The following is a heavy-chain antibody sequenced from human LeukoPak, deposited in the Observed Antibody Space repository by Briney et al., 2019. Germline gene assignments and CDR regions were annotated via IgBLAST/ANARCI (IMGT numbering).Heavy chain of an antibody. V-gene: IGHV4-34*01. CDR2: VNHSGRT. Sequence: SETLSLTCAVYGGSFSGYFWGWIRQPPGKGLEWIGQVNHSGRTNQNPSLKSRVTISVDTSKNQFSLNLRSVTAADTAVYYCARGQFQRDYWGQGTLVTVSS. CDR1: GGSFSGYF. J-gene: IGHJ4*02. CDR3: ARGQFQRDY.